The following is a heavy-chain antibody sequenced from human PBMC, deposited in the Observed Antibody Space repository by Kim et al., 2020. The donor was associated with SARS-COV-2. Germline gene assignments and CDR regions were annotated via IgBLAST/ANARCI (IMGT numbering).Heavy chain of an antibody. CDR1: GFTFSSYG. D-gene: IGHD1-26*01. J-gene: IGHJ4*02. V-gene: IGHV3-30*18. Sequence: GGSLRLSCAASGFTFSSYGMHWVRQAPGKGLEWVAVISYDGSNKYYADSVKGRFTISRDNSKNTLYLQMNSLRAEDTAVYYCAKEGGSPPPPPFDYWGQGTLVTVSS. CDR2: ISYDGSNK. CDR3: AKEGGSPPPPPFDY.